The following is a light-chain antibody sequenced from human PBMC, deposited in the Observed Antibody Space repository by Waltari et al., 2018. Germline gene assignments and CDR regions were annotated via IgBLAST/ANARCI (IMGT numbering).Light chain of an antibody. CDR1: SSDVGGYNY. CDR3: SSYAGSNNLV. Sequence: QSALTQPPSASGPPGQSVPLSCTGTSSDVGGYNYVSWYQQHPGKAPKIMIYEVSKRPSGVPDRFSGSKSGNTASLTVSGLQAEDEADYYCSSYAGSNNLVFGGGTK. V-gene: IGLV2-8*01. CDR2: EVS. J-gene: IGLJ2*01.